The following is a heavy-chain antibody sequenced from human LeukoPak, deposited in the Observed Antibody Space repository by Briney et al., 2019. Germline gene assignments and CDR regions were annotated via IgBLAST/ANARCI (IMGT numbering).Heavy chain of an antibody. Sequence: SETLSLTCTVSGGSISSGSYYWSWIRQPAGKGLEWIGRIYTSGSTNYNPSLKSRVTISVDTSKNQFSLKLSSVTAADTAVYYCARVAVIVATSDAFDIWGQGTMVTVSS. J-gene: IGHJ3*02. CDR1: GGSISSGSYY. D-gene: IGHD5-12*01. V-gene: IGHV4-61*02. CDR2: IYTSGST. CDR3: ARVAVIVATSDAFDI.